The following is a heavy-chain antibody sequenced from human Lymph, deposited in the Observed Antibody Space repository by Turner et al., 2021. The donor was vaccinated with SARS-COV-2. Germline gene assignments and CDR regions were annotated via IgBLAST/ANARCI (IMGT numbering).Heavy chain of an antibody. V-gene: IGHV3-30*04. D-gene: IGHD2-2*01. CDR3: ARGVPEFDS. CDR2: ISYDGSNK. J-gene: IGHJ5*01. Sequence: QARLVESGGRVVAPGRSLRLSCAASGVTYSSYVMLWVRQAPGKGMEWVAVISYDGSNKYDADSVKGRFNIYRDYSKNTLYLQMNSVRAEDTAIYYCARGVPEFDSWGQGTLVTVSS. CDR1: GVTYSSYV.